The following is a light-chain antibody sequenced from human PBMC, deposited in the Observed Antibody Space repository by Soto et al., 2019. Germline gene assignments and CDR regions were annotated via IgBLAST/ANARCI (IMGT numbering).Light chain of an antibody. CDR2: KAS. CDR3: QHYNSYSRT. CDR1: DNIDTW. J-gene: IGKJ1*01. Sequence: IPMPQSPPTVSASVGDRVAITCRASDNIDTWVALYQQKPGEAPKLLIYKASKLENGDPSRFAGFGSGTEFTLSIASLQPDDSATCECQHYNSYSRTCGQGPKVGIK. V-gene: IGKV1-5*03.